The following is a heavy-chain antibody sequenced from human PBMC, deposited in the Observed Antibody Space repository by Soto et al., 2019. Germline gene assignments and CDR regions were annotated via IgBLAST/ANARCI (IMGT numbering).Heavy chain of an antibody. CDR3: ARSPGLDY. CDR2: IWYDGSNK. Sequence: QVQLVESGGGVVQPGRSLRLSCAASGFTFSSYGMHWVRQAPGKGLEWVAVIWYDGSNKYYADSVKGRFTISRDNSQNALYRQMNILRPDDTAVYYCARSPGLDYWGQGALVTVSS. J-gene: IGHJ4*02. CDR1: GFTFSSYG. V-gene: IGHV3-33*01.